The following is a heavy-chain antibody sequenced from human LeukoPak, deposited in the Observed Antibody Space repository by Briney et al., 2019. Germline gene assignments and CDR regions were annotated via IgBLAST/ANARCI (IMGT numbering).Heavy chain of an antibody. CDR2: IYYSGST. CDR1: GGSFSGYY. V-gene: IGHV4-34*01. CDR3: ARAYGGYCSSTSCYSAFDI. Sequence: PSETLSLTCAVYGGSFSGYYWSWIRQPPGKGLEWIGSIYYSGSTYYNPSLKSRVTISVDTSKNQFSLKLSSVTAADTAVYYCARAYGGYCSSTSCYSAFDIWGQGTMVTVSS. D-gene: IGHD2-2*02. J-gene: IGHJ3*02.